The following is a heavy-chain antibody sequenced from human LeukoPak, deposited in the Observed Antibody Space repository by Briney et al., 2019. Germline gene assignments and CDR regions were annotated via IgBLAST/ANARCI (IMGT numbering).Heavy chain of an antibody. CDR2: MNPNSGNT. Sequence: ASVKVSCKASGYTFTSYDINWVRQATGQGLEWMGWMNPNSGNTGYAQKFQGRVTMTRNTSISTAYMELSSLRSEDTAVYYCARVPNWNDFYFDSWGQGTLVTVSS. D-gene: IGHD1-20*01. CDR1: GYTFTSYD. V-gene: IGHV1-8*01. CDR3: ARVPNWNDFYFDS. J-gene: IGHJ4*02.